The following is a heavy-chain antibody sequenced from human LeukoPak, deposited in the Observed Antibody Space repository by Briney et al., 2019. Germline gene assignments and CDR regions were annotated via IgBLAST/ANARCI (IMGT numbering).Heavy chain of an antibody. CDR1: GSTFSSYS. V-gene: IGHV3-21*01. J-gene: IGHJ4*02. CDR3: ASWSSDWSVFDY. CDR2: ISSSSSYI. D-gene: IGHD6-19*01. Sequence: GGSLRLSCAASGSTFSSYSMNWVRQAPGKGLEWVSSISSSSSYIYYADSVKGRFTISRDNAKNSLYLQMNSLRAEDTAVYYCASWSSDWSVFDYWGQGTLVTVSS.